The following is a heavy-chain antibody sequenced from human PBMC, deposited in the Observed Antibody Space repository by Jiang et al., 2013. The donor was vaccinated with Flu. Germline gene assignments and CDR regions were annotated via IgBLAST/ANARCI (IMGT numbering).Heavy chain of an antibody. CDR3: ARGDGSGTLSYYFTMGV. CDR1: GFTFSNYA. J-gene: IGHJ6*01. V-gene: IGHV3-23*01. CDR2: ISGSGGST. D-gene: IGHD3-10*01. Sequence: VQLLESGGGLVQPGGSLRLSCAASGFTFSNYAMSWVRQAPGKGLAWVSAISGSGGSTYYADSVKGRFTISRDNSKSSVYLQMNSLRAEDTAVYYCARGDGSGTLSYYFTMGV.